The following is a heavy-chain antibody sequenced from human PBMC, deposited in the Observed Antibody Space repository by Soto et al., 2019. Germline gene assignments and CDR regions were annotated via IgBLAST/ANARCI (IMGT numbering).Heavy chain of an antibody. CDR3: ARFYFQSYDYYSFDY. V-gene: IGHV4-59*01. D-gene: IGHD2-21*02. Sequence: ASETLSLTCTISGGSTDSYHWSWIRRPPEKGLEWIGYIHYSGTTHCNPSLKSRVTVSTSTSESQFSLKLSSVTAADTAVYYCARFYFQSYDYYSFDYSCQASLVSVS. CDR2: IHYSGTT. CDR1: GGSTDSYH. J-gene: IGHJ4*02.